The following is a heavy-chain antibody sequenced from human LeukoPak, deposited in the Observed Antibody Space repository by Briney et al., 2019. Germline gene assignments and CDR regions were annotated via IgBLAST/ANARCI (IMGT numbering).Heavy chain of an antibody. Sequence: GGSLTLSCEASGFTFSDAWMSWVRQAPGKGLEWVGRIKSKAGGGAAHYAAPVKGRFAISIDESKNTLFLEMNSLKTEDTAVYYCTTQQELEHLFDDWGQGTLVTVSS. J-gene: IGHJ4*02. CDR1: GFTFSDAW. CDR3: TTQQELEHLFDD. CDR2: IKSKAGGGAA. D-gene: IGHD1/OR15-1a*01. V-gene: IGHV3-15*01.